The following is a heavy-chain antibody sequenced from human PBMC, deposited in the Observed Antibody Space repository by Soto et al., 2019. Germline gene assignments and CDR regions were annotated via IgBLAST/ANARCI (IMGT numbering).Heavy chain of an antibody. Sequence: QVQLVQSGAEVKKPGASVKVSCKASGYTFTSYDVNWVRQATGQGLEWMGLMNPNSGNTGYAQKFQGRVTMTRNTSISTAYMELSSVRSDDTAVYYCARESTGTTSMDVWGQGTTVTVSS. CDR2: MNPNSGNT. J-gene: IGHJ6*02. V-gene: IGHV1-8*01. D-gene: IGHD1-1*01. CDR1: GYTFTSYD. CDR3: ARESTGTTSMDV.